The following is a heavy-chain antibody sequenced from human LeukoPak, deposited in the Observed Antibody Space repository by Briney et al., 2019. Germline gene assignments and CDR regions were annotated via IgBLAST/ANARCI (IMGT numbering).Heavy chain of an antibody. D-gene: IGHD4-17*01. Sequence: SETLSLTCTVSGGSISSSSYYWGWIRQPPGKGLEWIGSIYYSGSTYYNPSLKSRVTISVDASKNQFSLKLSSVTAADTAVYYCARTPTVTFFDYWGQGTLVTVSS. CDR3: ARTPTVTFFDY. V-gene: IGHV4-39*01. CDR1: GGSISSSSYY. J-gene: IGHJ4*02. CDR2: IYYSGST.